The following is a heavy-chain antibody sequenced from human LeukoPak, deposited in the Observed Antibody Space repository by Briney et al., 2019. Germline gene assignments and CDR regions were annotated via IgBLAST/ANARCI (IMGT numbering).Heavy chain of an antibody. Sequence: GESQKISCQGSAYSFSTYWIGWVRQMPRQGLEWMGIIYPGDSDTRYSPSFQGQVTISADKSISTAYLQWSSLEASDTAMYYCARDGLIGTTGGFHYWGEGTLVTVSS. J-gene: IGHJ4*02. CDR1: AYSFSTYW. CDR3: ARDGLIGTTGGFHY. D-gene: IGHD1-1*01. CDR2: IYPGDSDT. V-gene: IGHV5-51*01.